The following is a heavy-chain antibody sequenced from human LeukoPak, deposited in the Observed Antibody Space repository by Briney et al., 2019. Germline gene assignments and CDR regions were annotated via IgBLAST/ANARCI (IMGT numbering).Heavy chain of an antibody. CDR3: ARGTLNTVGS. D-gene: IGHD3-10*01. CDR2: IYYSGGT. CDR1: GGSISSYY. J-gene: IGHJ5*02. Sequence: SETLSLTCTVSGGSISSYYWSWIRQPPGKGLEWIGYIYYSGGTNYNPSLKSRVTISVDTSKNQFSLKLSSVTAADTAVYYCARGTLNTVGSWGQGTLVTVSS. V-gene: IGHV4-59*08.